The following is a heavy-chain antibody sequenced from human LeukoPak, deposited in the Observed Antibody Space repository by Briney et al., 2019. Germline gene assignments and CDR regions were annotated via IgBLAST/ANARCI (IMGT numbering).Heavy chain of an antibody. J-gene: IGHJ3*02. D-gene: IGHD1-26*01. Sequence: APVKVSCKASGYTFTGYYMHWVRQAPGQGLEWMGWINPNSGGTNYAQKFQGRVTMTRDTSISTAYMELSRLRSDDTAVYYCARESPTGATLDAFDIWGQGTMVTVSS. V-gene: IGHV1-2*02. CDR3: ARESPTGATLDAFDI. CDR2: INPNSGGT. CDR1: GYTFTGYY.